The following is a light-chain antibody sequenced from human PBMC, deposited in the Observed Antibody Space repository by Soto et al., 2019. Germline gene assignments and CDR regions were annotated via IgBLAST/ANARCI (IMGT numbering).Light chain of an antibody. CDR1: GSDVGGYNY. J-gene: IGLJ2*01. CDR2: DVT. V-gene: IGLV2-11*01. Sequence: QSALTQPRSVSGSPGQSVTISCTGTGSDVGGYNYVSWYQQHPGKAPKLMIYDVTTRPSGVPDRFSGSKSDNTASLTISGLQAEDEADYYCCSYAGSSTLVFGGGTKVTVL. CDR3: CSYAGSSTLV.